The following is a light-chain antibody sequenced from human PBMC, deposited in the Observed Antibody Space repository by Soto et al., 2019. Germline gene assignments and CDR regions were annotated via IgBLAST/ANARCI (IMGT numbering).Light chain of an antibody. CDR1: SQSVSSNL. J-gene: IGLJ1*01. CDR2: EVT. Sequence: PATLSVSPGERATLSCRASQSVSSNLAWYQQHPGKAPILMIYEVTNRPSGVSNRFSGSKSGNTASLTISGLQVEDEAEYYCGSYTGSITYVFGTGTKVTVL. V-gene: IGLV2-14*01. CDR3: GSYTGSITYV.